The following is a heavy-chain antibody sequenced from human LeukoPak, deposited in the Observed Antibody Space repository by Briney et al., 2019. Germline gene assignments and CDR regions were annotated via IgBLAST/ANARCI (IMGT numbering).Heavy chain of an antibody. CDR3: AKFRGYSYGPIGY. J-gene: IGHJ4*02. V-gene: IGHV1-2*02. Sequence: GASVKVSCKASGYTITGYYMHWVRQAPGQGLEWMGWINPNNGDTNYAQKFQGRVTMTRDTSINTAYMELSRLRSDDTAVYYCAKFRGYSYGPIGYWGQGTLVTVSS. CDR2: INPNNGDT. CDR1: GYTITGYY. D-gene: IGHD5-18*01.